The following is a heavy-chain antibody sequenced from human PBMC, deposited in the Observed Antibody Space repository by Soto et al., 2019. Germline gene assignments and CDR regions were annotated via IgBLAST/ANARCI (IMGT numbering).Heavy chain of an antibody. V-gene: IGHV3-30*02. CDR1: EIMYSGFG. Sequence: QPGGSLRLCCAASEIMYSGFGMHWVCQAPGKGLEWVAILRYDGSNKYYADSVKGRFTISRDNSQNTLYLQMDSLRVEDTAVYYCARDGVGATTFYGYFDYWGQGILVTVSS. J-gene: IGHJ4*02. CDR2: LRYDGSNK. D-gene: IGHD1-26*01. CDR3: ARDGVGATTFYGYFDY.